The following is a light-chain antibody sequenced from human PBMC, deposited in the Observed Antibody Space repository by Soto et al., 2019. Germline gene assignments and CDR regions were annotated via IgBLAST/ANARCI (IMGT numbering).Light chain of an antibody. V-gene: IGLV2-14*01. CDR1: SSDVGGYNY. CDR2: EVS. CDR3: SSYTSSSTLA. Sequence: QSALTQPASVSGSPGQSITISCTGTSSDVGGYNYVSWYQQHPGKAPKPMIYEVSNRPSGVSNRFSGSKSGNTASLTISGLQAEDEADYYCSSYTSSSTLAFGGGTKLTVL. J-gene: IGLJ2*01.